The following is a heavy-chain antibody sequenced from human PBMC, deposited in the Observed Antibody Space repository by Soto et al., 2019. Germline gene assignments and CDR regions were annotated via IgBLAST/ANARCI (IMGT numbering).Heavy chain of an antibody. J-gene: IGHJ4*02. D-gene: IGHD3-3*01. CDR3: ARAGVVIRKGSVGY. CDR2: ISAGGSNT. CDR1: GFTFGDYA. V-gene: IGHV3-23*01. Sequence: GGSLRLSCRGSGFTFGDYAFSWVRQAPGKGLEWVSGISAGGSNTYYAPSVKGRFTMSRDNSKNTLFLQMNSLRAEDTAVYYCARAGVVIRKGSVGYWGQGTLVTVSS.